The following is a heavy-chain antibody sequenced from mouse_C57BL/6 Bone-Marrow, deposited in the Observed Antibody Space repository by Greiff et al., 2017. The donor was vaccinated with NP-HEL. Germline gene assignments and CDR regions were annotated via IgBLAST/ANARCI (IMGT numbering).Heavy chain of an antibody. CDR2: INPNNGGT. V-gene: IGHV1-18*01. Sequence: VHVKQSGPELVKPGASVKIPCKASGYTFTDYNMDWVKQSHGKSLEWIGDINPNNGGTIYNQKFKGKATLTVDKSSSTAYMELRSLTSEDTAVYYCARLTSSRGSDYYAMDYWGQGTSVTVSS. J-gene: IGHJ4*01. D-gene: IGHD1-1*01. CDR1: GYTFTDYN. CDR3: ARLTSSRGSDYYAMDY.